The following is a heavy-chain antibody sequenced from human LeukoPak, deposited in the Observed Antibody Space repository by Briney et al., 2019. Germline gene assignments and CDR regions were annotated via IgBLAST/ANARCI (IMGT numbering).Heavy chain of an antibody. CDR3: ARDMSGSYVGAWFDP. J-gene: IGHJ5*02. D-gene: IGHD1-26*01. CDR1: GFTFSDYY. CDR2: ISSSGSTI. Sequence: GGSLRLSCAASGFTFSDYYMSWIRQAPGKGLEWVSYISSSGSTIYYADSVKGRFTISRDNAKNSLYLQMNSLRAEDTAAYYCARDMSGSYVGAWFDPWGQGTLVTVSS. V-gene: IGHV3-11*01.